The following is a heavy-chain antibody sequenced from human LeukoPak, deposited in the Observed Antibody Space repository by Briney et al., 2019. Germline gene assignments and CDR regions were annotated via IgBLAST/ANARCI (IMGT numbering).Heavy chain of an antibody. Sequence: SETLSLTCSVSGYSIKNSNYYWAWIRQPPGKGLEWIANVYHSGSTDYNPSLESRVTISVDTSKNHFSLKLTSVTAADTAVYFCARRSLHHYDGSGYSQDTYFDYWGRGMLVTVSS. CDR2: VYHSGST. CDR3: ARRSLHHYDGSGYSQDTYFDY. J-gene: IGHJ4*02. V-gene: IGHV4-39*02. CDR1: GYSIKNSNYY. D-gene: IGHD3-22*01.